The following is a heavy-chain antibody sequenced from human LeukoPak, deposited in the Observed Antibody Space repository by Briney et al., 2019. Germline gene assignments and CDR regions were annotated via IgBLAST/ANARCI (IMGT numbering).Heavy chain of an antibody. V-gene: IGHV3-74*01. J-gene: IGHJ4*02. Sequence: GGSLRLSCAASGFTFSSYWMHWVRQAPGKGLVWVSHIKSDGSTTTYADSVKGRFTISRDNAKNTLYLQMNSLRAEDTAVYYCARVVDTHFDYWGQGTLVTVSS. CDR3: ARVVDTHFDY. CDR1: GFTFSSYW. D-gene: IGHD5-18*01. CDR2: IKSDGSTT.